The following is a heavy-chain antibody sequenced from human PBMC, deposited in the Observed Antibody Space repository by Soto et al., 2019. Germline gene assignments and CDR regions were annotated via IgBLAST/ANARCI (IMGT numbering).Heavy chain of an antibody. Sequence: QVQLQESGPGLVKPSQTLSLTCTVSGDSITSGGYYWTWISQYPGKVLEYIGCIYYSGVTYYNPSLKSRVTISVDTSTNQFSLKLSSVTAADTAMYYCARDLRGRGSGRFDPWGQGTLVTVSS. CDR3: ARDLRGRGSGRFDP. CDR2: IYYSGVT. V-gene: IGHV4-31*03. D-gene: IGHD3-10*01. CDR1: GDSITSGGYY. J-gene: IGHJ5*02.